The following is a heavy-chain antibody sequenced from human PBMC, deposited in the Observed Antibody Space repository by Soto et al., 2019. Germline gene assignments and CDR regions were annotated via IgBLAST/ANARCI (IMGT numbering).Heavy chain of an antibody. Sequence: SETLSLTCTVSGGSISSGGYYWSWIRQHPGKGLEWIGYIYYSGSTYYNPSLKSRVTISVDTSKNQFSLKLSSVTAADTAVYYCAQSSGQQLVLKGEGPPNWFDPWGQGTLVTVSS. CDR1: GGSISSGGYY. CDR2: IYYSGST. D-gene: IGHD6-13*01. J-gene: IGHJ5*02. CDR3: AQSSGQQLVLKGEGPPNWFDP. V-gene: IGHV4-31*03.